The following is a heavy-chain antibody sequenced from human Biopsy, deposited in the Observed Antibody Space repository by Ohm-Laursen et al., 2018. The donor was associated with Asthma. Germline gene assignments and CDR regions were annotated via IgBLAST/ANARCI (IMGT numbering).Heavy chain of an antibody. J-gene: IGHJ4*02. V-gene: IGHV4-31*03. CDR2: IYYSGST. Sequence: TLSLTCIVSYGSITSGGYYWTWIRQHPGKGLEWIGFIYYSGSTYYNQSLKSRVSISIDTSKNQFSLKLSSVTAADTAVYYCARAQDYYDSRGYYRSFDYWGQGTLGTVSS. D-gene: IGHD3-22*01. CDR1: YGSITSGGYY. CDR3: ARAQDYYDSRGYYRSFDY.